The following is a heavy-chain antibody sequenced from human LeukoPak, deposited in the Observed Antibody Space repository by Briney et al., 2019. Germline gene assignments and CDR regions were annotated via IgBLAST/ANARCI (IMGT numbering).Heavy chain of an antibody. Sequence: GGSLRLSCAASGFTVSTNYMTWIRQAPGKGLEWVSVMYTLGNTNYADSVRGRFTISRDNSKNTLYLQMNSLRAEDTAVYYCANPRRGVAAVFDYWGQGTLVTVSS. J-gene: IGHJ4*02. D-gene: IGHD6-19*01. CDR1: GFTVSTNY. CDR2: MYTLGNT. CDR3: ANPRRGVAAVFDY. V-gene: IGHV3-53*01.